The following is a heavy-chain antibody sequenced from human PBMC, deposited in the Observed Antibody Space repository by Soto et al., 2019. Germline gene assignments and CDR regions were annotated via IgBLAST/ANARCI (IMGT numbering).Heavy chain of an antibody. CDR3: ANKLYAEYFQH. V-gene: IGHV3-23*01. CDR1: GFTFSSYA. Sequence: EVQLLESGGGLVQPGGSLRLSCAVSGFTFSSYAMSWLRQAPGKGLEWVSAISGSGDTTYYADSVKGRFTISRDNFKNTLYLQMNSLRAEDTAVYYCANKLYAEYFQHWGQGTLLTVSS. J-gene: IGHJ1*01. CDR2: ISGSGDTT.